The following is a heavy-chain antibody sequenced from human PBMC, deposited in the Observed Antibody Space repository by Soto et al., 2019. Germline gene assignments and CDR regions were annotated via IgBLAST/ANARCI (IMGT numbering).Heavy chain of an antibody. J-gene: IGHJ6*02. V-gene: IGHV1-2*04. Sequence: ASVKVSCKASGYTFTGYYMHWVRQAPGQGLEWMGWINPNSGGTNYAQKFQGWVTMTRDTSISTAYMELSRPRSDDTAVYYCARDPRRSGYSYGYPYYYYYGMDVWGQGTTVTVSS. CDR3: ARDPRRSGYSYGYPYYYYYGMDV. CDR1: GYTFTGYY. CDR2: INPNSGGT. D-gene: IGHD5-18*01.